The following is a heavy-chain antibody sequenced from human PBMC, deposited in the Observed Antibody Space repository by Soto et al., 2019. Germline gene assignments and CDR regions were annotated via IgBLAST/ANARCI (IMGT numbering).Heavy chain of an antibody. J-gene: IGHJ5*02. CDR3: ARDPPGIAAGGAGA. Sequence: EVQLVESGGGLILPGGSLRLSCAASGVTVSNNYMGWVRQAPGKGLEWVSLIYSGGDTHYADSVKGRFTISRDSSKNTVYLQMNSLRAEDTAVYYCARDPPGIAAGGAGAWGQGTLVTVSS. V-gene: IGHV3-53*01. CDR2: IYSGGDT. CDR1: GVTVSNNY. D-gene: IGHD6-13*01.